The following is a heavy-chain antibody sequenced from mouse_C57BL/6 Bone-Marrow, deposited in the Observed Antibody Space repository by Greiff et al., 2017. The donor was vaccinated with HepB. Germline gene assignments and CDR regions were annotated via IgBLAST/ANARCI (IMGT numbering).Heavy chain of an antibody. Sequence: EVKVVESGGDLVKPGGSLKLSCAASGFTFSSYGMSWVRQTPDKRLEWVATISSGGSYTYYPDSVKGRFTISRDNAKNTLYLQMSSLKSEDTAMYYCARHSNPIYYAMDYWGQGTSVTVSS. CDR1: GFTFSSYG. J-gene: IGHJ4*01. V-gene: IGHV5-6*01. CDR3: ARHSNPIYYAMDY. CDR2: ISSGGSYT. D-gene: IGHD2-5*01.